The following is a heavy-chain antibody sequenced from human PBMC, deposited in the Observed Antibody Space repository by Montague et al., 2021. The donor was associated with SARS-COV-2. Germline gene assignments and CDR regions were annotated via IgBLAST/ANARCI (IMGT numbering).Heavy chain of an antibody. V-gene: IGHV4-59*12. CDR3: ARDGYNAHQNYWYFDL. J-gene: IGHJ2*01. CDR1: GGSISTYY. Sequence: SETLSLTCTVSGGSISTYYWSWIRQPPGKGLEGIGYIYYSGSTNYSPSLKSRVTISVDTSKNQFSLMLSSVTAADTAVYYCARDGYNAHQNYWYFDLWGRGTLVTVSS. CDR2: IYYSGST. D-gene: IGHD5-24*01.